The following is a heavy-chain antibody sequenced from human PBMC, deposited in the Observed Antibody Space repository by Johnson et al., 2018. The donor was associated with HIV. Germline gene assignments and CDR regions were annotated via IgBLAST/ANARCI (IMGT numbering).Heavy chain of an antibody. V-gene: IGHV3-23*03. Sequence: VQLVESGGGLVQPGGSLRLSCAASAFTFSSFAMSWVRQAPGKGLEWVSVIYSGGSTYYVDSVKGRFTISRDNAKNSLYLQTNSLRAEDTAVYYCALEAVRSTDAFDIWGQGTMVIVSS. CDR1: AFTFSSFA. CDR3: ALEAVRSTDAFDI. CDR2: IYSGGST. J-gene: IGHJ3*02. D-gene: IGHD3-10*01.